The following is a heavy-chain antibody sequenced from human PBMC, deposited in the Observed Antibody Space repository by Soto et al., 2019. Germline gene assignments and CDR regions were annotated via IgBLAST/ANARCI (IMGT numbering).Heavy chain of an antibody. V-gene: IGHV4-59*01. CDR1: GGSISSYY. Sequence: SETLSLTCTVSGGSISSYYWIWIRQPPGKGLEWIGYIYYSGSTNYNPSLKSRVTISVDTSKNQFSLKLSSVTAADTAAYYCARDSPYCGGDCPVDAFDIWGQGTMVTVSS. D-gene: IGHD2-21*02. CDR3: ARDSPYCGGDCPVDAFDI. J-gene: IGHJ3*02. CDR2: IYYSGST.